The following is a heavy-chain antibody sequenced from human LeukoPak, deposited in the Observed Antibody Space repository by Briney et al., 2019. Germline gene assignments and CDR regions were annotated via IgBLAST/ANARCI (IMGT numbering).Heavy chain of an antibody. Sequence: GGSLRLSCAASGFTVSSNYMSWVRQAPGKGLEWVSGISGPGSSTYYADSVKGRFTISRDNSKNTLYLQMNSLRAEDTAEYYCAKKVGGVYAFDIWGQGTMVTVSS. D-gene: IGHD3-16*01. CDR3: AKKVGGVYAFDI. J-gene: IGHJ3*02. V-gene: IGHV3-23*01. CDR2: ISGPGSST. CDR1: GFTVSSNY.